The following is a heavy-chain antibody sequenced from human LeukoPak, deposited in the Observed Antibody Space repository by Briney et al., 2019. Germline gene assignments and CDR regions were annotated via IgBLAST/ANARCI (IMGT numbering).Heavy chain of an antibody. CDR1: GFTFSDYW. CDR2: IKEDESEK. Sequence: GGSLRLSCGGSGFTFSDYWMTWVRQAPGKGLEWVANIKEDESEKNYADSVKGRFTISRDNAKNSLYLQMNSLRPEDTAVYYCARDVDYANPRHDYWGQGTVVTVSS. D-gene: IGHD4/OR15-4a*01. J-gene: IGHJ4*02. V-gene: IGHV3-7*01. CDR3: ARDVDYANPRHDY.